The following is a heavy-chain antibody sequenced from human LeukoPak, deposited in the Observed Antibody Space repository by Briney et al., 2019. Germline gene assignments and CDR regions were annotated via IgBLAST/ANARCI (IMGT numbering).Heavy chain of an antibody. CDR2: IRYDGSNK. V-gene: IGHV3-30*02. D-gene: IGHD4-17*01. J-gene: IGHJ5*02. Sequence: PGGSLRLSCAASGITFSNYGMHWVRQAPGKGLEWVTFIRYDGSNKYYADSVKGRFTVSRDNSKNTLYLQMNSLRAEDTAVYYCAKDVGLAWFDPWGQGTLVTVSS. CDR3: AKDVGLAWFDP. CDR1: GITFSNYG.